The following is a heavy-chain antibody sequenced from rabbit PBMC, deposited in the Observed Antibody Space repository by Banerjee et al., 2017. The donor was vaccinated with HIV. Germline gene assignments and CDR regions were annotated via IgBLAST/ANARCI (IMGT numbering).Heavy chain of an antibody. D-gene: IGHD6-1*01. CDR3: ARAGSWLWDL. CDR2: IYAGSSGST. J-gene: IGHJ4*01. V-gene: IGHV1S40*01. CDR1: GFSFSSGYD. Sequence: QQLVESGGGLVKPGASLTLTCKASGFSFSSGYDMCWVRQAPGKGLEWIACIYAGSSGSTYYASWAKGRFTISKTSSTTVTLQMTSLTAADTATYFCARAGSWLWDLWGPGTLVTVS.